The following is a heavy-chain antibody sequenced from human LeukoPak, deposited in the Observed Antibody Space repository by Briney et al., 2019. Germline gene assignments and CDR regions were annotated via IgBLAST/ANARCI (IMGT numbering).Heavy chain of an antibody. J-gene: IGHJ4*02. D-gene: IGHD6-19*01. CDR1: GGSISSGGYY. V-gene: IGHV4-30-2*01. Sequence: SETLSLTCTVSGGSISSGGYYWSWIRQPPGKGLEWIGYIYHSGSTYYNPSLKSRVTTSVDRSKNQFSLKLSSVTAADTAVYYCARAKPSSRLVLGTTFDYWGQGTLVTVSS. CDR2: IYHSGST. CDR3: ARAKPSSRLVLGTTFDY.